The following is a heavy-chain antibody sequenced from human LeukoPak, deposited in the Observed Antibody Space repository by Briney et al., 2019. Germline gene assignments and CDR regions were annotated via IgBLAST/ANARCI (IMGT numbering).Heavy chain of an antibody. D-gene: IGHD6-13*01. CDR1: GYTFTGCY. CDR3: AREVAKKYSSTRGGFDP. V-gene: IGHV1-2*02. Sequence: ASVKVSCKASGYTFTGCYMHWVRQAPGQGLEWMGWINPNSGGTNYAQKFQGRVTMTRDTSISTTYMELSRLRSDDTAVYYCAREVAKKYSSTRGGFDPWGQGTLVTVSS. J-gene: IGHJ5*02. CDR2: INPNSGGT.